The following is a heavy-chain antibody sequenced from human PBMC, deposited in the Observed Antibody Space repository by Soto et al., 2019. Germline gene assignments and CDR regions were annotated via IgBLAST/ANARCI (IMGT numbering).Heavy chain of an antibody. CDR3: ARFDPGSGRFIFDF. V-gene: IGHV5-51*01. CDR2: IYPGDSDT. Sequence: GESLKISCQGSGYSFTTYWIGWVRQLPGKGLEWMGIIYPGDSDTRYSPSFQGQVTFSADKSINTAFLQWSALKASDTAMYFCARFDPGSGRFIFDFWGQGTLVTVSS. D-gene: IGHD3-10*01. CDR1: GYSFTTYW. J-gene: IGHJ4*02.